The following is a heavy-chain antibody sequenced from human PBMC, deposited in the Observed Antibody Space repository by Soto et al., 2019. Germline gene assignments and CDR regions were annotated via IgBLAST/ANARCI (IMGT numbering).Heavy chain of an antibody. D-gene: IGHD2-15*01. CDR1: GGTFSSYA. V-gene: IGHV1-69*01. CDR3: ARSAPPYCSGGSCYPRTFDY. Sequence: QVQLVQSGAEVKKPGSSVKVSCKASGGTFSSYAISGVRQAPGQGLEWLGGLIPILGTANYAQKFQGRDTITADESTSTAYMELSSRRSEDTAVYYCARSAPPYCSGGSCYPRTFDYWGQGTLVTVSS. CDR2: LIPILGTA. J-gene: IGHJ4*02.